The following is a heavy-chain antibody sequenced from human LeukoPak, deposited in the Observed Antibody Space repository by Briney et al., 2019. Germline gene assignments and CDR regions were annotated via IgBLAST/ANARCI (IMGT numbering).Heavy chain of an antibody. CDR2: IIPIFGTA. D-gene: IGHD4-11*01. Sequence: SVKVSCKASGGTFSSYAISWVRQAPGQGLEWMGGIIPIFGTANYAQKFQGRVTITTDESTSTAYMELSSLRSEDTAVYCCARSRSPRHDYSNYRYWGQGTLVTVSS. J-gene: IGHJ4*02. V-gene: IGHV1-69*05. CDR3: ARSRSPRHDYSNYRY. CDR1: GGTFSSYA.